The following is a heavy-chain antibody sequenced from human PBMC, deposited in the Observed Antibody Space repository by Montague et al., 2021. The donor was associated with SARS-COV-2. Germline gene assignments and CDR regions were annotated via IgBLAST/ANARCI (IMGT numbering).Heavy chain of an antibody. Sequence: SETLSLTCTVSGGSISSSGYYWGWIRQPPGKGLEWIGNIYYSGSTYYNPSLKSRVTISVDTSKNQFSLKLSSVTAADTAVYYCASERINGSGSYHHAFGLVGYWGQGTLVTVSS. CDR3: ASERINGSGSYHHAFGLVGY. CDR1: GGSISSSGYY. J-gene: IGHJ4*02. CDR2: IYYSGST. D-gene: IGHD3-10*01. V-gene: IGHV4-39*01.